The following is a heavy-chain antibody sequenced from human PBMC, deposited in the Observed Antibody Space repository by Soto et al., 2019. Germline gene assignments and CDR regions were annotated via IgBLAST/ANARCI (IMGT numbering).Heavy chain of an antibody. J-gene: IGHJ4*02. D-gene: IGHD3-10*01. V-gene: IGHV3-30*18. Sequence: GGSLRLSCAASGFTVSSNYMSWDRQAPGKGLEWVAVISYDGSNKYYADSVKGRFTISRDNSKNTLYLQMNSLRAEDTAVYYCAKVKYGQRLDYWGQGTLVTVSS. CDR3: AKVKYGQRLDY. CDR2: ISYDGSNK. CDR1: GFTVSSNY.